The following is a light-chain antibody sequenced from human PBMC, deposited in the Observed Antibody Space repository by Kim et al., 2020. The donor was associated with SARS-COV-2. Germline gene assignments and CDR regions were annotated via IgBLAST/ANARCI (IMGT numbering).Light chain of an antibody. CDR3: QQYNSYPIT. V-gene: IGKV1-16*02. Sequence: DIQMTQSPSSLSASVGDRVTITCRASQDIGNYFAWFQQKPGKVPKSLIYAASNLQSGVPSKFSGSRSGTEFTLTISSLQPEDSATYYCQQYNSYPITFGQGTRLEIK. CDR2: AAS. CDR1: QDIGNY. J-gene: IGKJ5*01.